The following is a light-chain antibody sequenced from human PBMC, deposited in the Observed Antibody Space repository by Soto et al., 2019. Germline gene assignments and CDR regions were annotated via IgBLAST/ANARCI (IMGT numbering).Light chain of an antibody. V-gene: IGLV2-14*01. J-gene: IGLJ2*01. Sequence: QSALTQPASVSGSPGQSITISCTGTSSDVGGYDYVSWYQQHPDKAPKLMIYEVSNRPSGVSNRFSGSKSANTASLTISGLQAEEEADYYCTSSSSSSTLVVFGGGTKLTVL. CDR3: TSSSSSSTLVV. CDR1: SSDVGGYDY. CDR2: EVS.